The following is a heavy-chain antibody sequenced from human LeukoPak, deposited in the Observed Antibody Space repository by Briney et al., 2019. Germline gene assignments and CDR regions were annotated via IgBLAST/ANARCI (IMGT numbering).Heavy chain of an antibody. CDR1: GFTVSSNY. J-gene: IGHJ4*03. V-gene: IGHV3-66*01. CDR3: ARDRFSSLGFPGGFDY. D-gene: IGHD7-27*01. CDR2: IYSGGST. Sequence: GGSLRLSCAASGFTVSSNYMSWVRQAPGKGLEWVSVIYSGGSTYYADSVKGRFTISRDNSKNTLYLQMNSLRAEDTAVYYCARDRFSSLGFPGGFDYWGQGTMVTVSS.